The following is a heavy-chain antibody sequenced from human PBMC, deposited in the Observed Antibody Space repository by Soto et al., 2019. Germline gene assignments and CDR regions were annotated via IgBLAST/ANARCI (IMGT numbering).Heavy chain of an antibody. D-gene: IGHD2-21*02. J-gene: IGHJ5*02. Sequence: GASVKVSCKASRGGFSSYVSSWVRQAPEQGLEWMGGIIPMFGTANYEQRFQGRLTINADERTNTAYMELSTLRSEESAVYYCATSSRKHCRGDTCFENWFDPWGQGTRVTVSS. CDR2: IIPMFGTA. CDR3: ATSSRKHCRGDTCFENWFDP. CDR1: RGGFSSYV. V-gene: IGHV1-69*13.